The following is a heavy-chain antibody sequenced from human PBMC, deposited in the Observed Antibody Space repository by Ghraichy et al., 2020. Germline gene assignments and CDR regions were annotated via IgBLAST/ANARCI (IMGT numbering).Heavy chain of an antibody. CDR3: ARGLQQLVRSRYFDL. J-gene: IGHJ2*01. D-gene: IGHD6-13*01. Sequence: SETLSLTCAVYGGSFSGYYWSWIRQPPGKGLEWIGEINHSGSTNYNPSLKSRVTISVDTSKNQFSLKLSSVTAADTAVYYCARGLQQLVRSRYFDLWGRGTLVTVSS. CDR2: INHSGST. V-gene: IGHV4-34*01. CDR1: GGSFSGYY.